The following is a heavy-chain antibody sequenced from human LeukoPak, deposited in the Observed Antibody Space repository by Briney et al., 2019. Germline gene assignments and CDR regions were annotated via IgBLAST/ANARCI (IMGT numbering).Heavy chain of an antibody. J-gene: IGHJ4*02. CDR2: MNPNSGNT. V-gene: IGHV1-8*01. CDR3: ARGPRNTYYDFWSGYMYYFDY. CDR1: GYTFTSYD. Sequence: ASVKVSCTASGYTFTSYDINWMRQATGQGLEWMGWMNPNSGNTGYAQKFQGRVTMTRNTSISTAYMELSSLRSEDTAVYYCARGPRNTYYDFWSGYMYYFDYWGQGTLVTVSS. D-gene: IGHD3-3*01.